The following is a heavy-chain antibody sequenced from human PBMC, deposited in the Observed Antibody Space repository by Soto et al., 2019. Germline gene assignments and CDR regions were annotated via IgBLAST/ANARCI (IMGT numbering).Heavy chain of an antibody. V-gene: IGHV1-69*13. Sequence: SVKVSCKASGGTFSSYAISWVRQAPGQGLEWMGGIIPIFGTANYAQKFQGRVTITADESTSTAYMELSSLRSEDTAVYYCARDYYDSSGYYRNNAFDIWGQGTMVTVSS. J-gene: IGHJ3*02. CDR3: ARDYYDSSGYYRNNAFDI. CDR1: GGTFSSYA. D-gene: IGHD3-22*01. CDR2: IIPIFGTA.